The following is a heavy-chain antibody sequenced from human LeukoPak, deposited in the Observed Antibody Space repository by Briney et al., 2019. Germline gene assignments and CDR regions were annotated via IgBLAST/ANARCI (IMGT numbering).Heavy chain of an antibody. CDR2: IYSSGST. CDR1: GDFIGSVS. CDR3: ASHYDILTGLAYFDY. J-gene: IGHJ4*02. Sequence: PSETLSLTCTVSGDFIGSVSWSWIRQTPGKGLEWIGSIYSSGSTYYNPSLKSPFTISVDTSKNQFSLKLGSVTAADTAIYYCASHYDILTGLAYFDYWGQGTLVTVSS. D-gene: IGHD3-9*01. V-gene: IGHV4-39*07.